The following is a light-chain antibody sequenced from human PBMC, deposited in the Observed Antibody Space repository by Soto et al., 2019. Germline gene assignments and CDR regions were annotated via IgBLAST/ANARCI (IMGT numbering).Light chain of an antibody. V-gene: IGKV3-11*01. CDR3: QQRSNWPPWT. J-gene: IGKJ1*01. CDR2: GAS. Sequence: DIVLTQSPATLSFSPGERATLTCRASQSVSSFLAWYQQKPGQAPRLLIYGASIRATGIPARFSGSGSGTDFTLTISSLEPEDFAVYYCQQRSNWPPWTFGQGTKVEIK. CDR1: QSVSSF.